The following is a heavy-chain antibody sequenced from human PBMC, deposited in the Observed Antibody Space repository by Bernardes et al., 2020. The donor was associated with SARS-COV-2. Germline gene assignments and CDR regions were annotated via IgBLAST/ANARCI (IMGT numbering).Heavy chain of an antibody. CDR2: ISYSSARF. J-gene: IGHJ4*02. CDR1: GFTFGSCA. Sequence: GGSLRLSCVASGFTFGSCAMSWVRQAPGKGLEWVSAISYSSARFFYTDSVKGRFLISRDNSRNTLFLQMNRLRADDTAVYYCVKEAVETAYGDYWGQGILVTVSS. V-gene: IGHV3-23*01. CDR3: VKEAVETAYGDY. D-gene: IGHD1-1*01.